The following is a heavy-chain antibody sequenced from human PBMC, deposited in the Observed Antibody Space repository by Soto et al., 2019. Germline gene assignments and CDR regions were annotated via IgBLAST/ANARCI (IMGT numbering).Heavy chain of an antibody. V-gene: IGHV3-23*01. CDR3: AKDRRAGGNYGLYSDF. CDR1: GFTFSSYG. D-gene: IGHD1-7*01. Sequence: EVQLLESGGGLVQPGGSLRLSCAASGFTFSSYGMTWVRQAPGKGMEWVSFSSATGAGTYYADSVKGRFTISRDNSKNTLYLQMTSLRADDTAVYYCAKDRRAGGNYGLYSDFWGQGDLVIVSS. CDR2: SSATGAGT. J-gene: IGHJ4*02.